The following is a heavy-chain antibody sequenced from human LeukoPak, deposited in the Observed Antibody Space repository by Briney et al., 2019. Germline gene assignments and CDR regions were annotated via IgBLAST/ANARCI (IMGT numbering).Heavy chain of an antibody. Sequence: SQTLSLTCAISGDCVSTNSAAWNWIRQSPSRGLEWLGRTYFRSKWYNDYAVSVKSRITINPDTSRNQFSLHLNFVTPEDTAVYYCARGAVAHYDSWGQGTLVTVSS. CDR1: GDCVSTNSAA. CDR2: TYFRSKWYN. D-gene: IGHD6-19*01. J-gene: IGHJ4*02. V-gene: IGHV6-1*01. CDR3: ARGAVAHYDS.